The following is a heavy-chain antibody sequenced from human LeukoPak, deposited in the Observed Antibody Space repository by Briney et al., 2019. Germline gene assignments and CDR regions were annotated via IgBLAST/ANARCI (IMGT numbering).Heavy chain of an antibody. Sequence: SETLSLTSTVSGGSMNSHYWSWIRQPPGKGLEWIGYMLDTVTTKDNPSLKSRFTLSADTSKNQFSLRLTSVTAADTAVYYCATINRGNIFGYFDFWGQGIPVTVSS. J-gene: IGHJ4*02. CDR1: GGSMNSHY. CDR3: ATINRGNIFGYFDF. V-gene: IGHV4-59*11. CDR2: MLDTVTT. D-gene: IGHD5-18*01.